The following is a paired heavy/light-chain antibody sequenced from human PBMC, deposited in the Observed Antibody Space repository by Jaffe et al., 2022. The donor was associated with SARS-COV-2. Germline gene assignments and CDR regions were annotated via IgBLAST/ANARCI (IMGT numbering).Heavy chain of an antibody. CDR2: FSGLSFDT. J-gene: IGHJ4*02. V-gene: IGHV3-23*01. CDR3: AKDFVSGDSHSFDS. D-gene: IGHD2-21*02. Sequence: EVRLLESGGGLVQPGGSLRLSCAASGFTFGRYGMSWVRQAPGKGLEWVSTFSGLSFDTHYADSVKGRFTVSRDSSENTLYLQMNSLRAEDTAVYYCAKDFVSGDSHSFDSWGQGTLVSVSS. CDR1: GFTFGRYG.
Light chain of an antibody. Sequence: EIVLTQSPATLSLSPGERVTLSCRASQSVSSYLAWYQQKPGQAPRLLIYDASNRATGIPARFSGSGSGTDFTLTISSLEPEDFAVYYCQQREKWPLTFGGGTKVEIK. CDR3: QQREKWPLT. J-gene: IGKJ4*01. CDR1: QSVSSY. V-gene: IGKV3-11*01. CDR2: DAS.